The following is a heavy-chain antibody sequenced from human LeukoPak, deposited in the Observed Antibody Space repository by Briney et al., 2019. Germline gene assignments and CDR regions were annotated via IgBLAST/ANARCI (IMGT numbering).Heavy chain of an antibody. D-gene: IGHD4-11*01. J-gene: IGHJ4*02. CDR3: AKGGSSYSEMDY. CDR1: GFTFSSYG. Sequence: GRSLRLSCAASGFTFSSYGMHWVRQAPGKGLEWVAVISYDGSNKYYADSVKGRFTISRDNSKNTLYLQMNSLRADDTAVYYCAKGGSSYSEMDYWGQGTLVTVSS. CDR2: ISYDGSNK. V-gene: IGHV3-30*18.